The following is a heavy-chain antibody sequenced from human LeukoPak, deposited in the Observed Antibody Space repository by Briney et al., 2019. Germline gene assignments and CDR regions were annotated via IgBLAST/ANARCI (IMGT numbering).Heavy chain of an antibody. CDR3: AREEYSGSYPY. V-gene: IGHV4-39*07. CDR2: IYYSGST. CDR1: GGSISSSSYY. D-gene: IGHD1-26*01. Sequence: SETLSLTCTVSGGSISSSSYYWGWIRQPPGKGLEWIGSIYYSGSTYYNPSLKSRVTISVDTSKNQFSLKLSSVTAADTAVYYCAREEYSGSYPYWGQGTLVTVSS. J-gene: IGHJ4*02.